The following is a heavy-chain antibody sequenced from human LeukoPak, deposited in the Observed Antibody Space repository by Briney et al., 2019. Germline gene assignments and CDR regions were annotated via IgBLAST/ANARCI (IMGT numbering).Heavy chain of an antibody. CDR3: ARRLGYCSSTSCLYYYGMDV. Sequence: GASVKVSCKASGYTFTSYGISWVRQAPGQGLEWMGWISAYNGNTNYAQKLQGRVTMTTDTSTSTAYMELRSLRSDDTAMYYCARRLGYCSSTSCLYYYGMDVWGQGTTVTVSS. CDR2: ISAYNGNT. J-gene: IGHJ6*02. D-gene: IGHD2-2*01. V-gene: IGHV1-18*01. CDR1: GYTFTSYG.